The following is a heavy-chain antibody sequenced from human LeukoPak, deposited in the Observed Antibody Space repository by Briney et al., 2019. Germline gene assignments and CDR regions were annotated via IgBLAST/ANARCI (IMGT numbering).Heavy chain of an antibody. CDR1: GYTFTSYG. CDR2: ISAYNGNT. D-gene: IGHD3-10*01. V-gene: IGHV1-18*01. CDR3: AREYYYGSGSYYNDYYYYMDV. Sequence: GASVKVSCKASGYTFTSYGISWVRQAPGQGLEWMGWISAYNGNTNYAQKLQGRVTMTTDTSTSTAYMELRSLRSEDTAVYYCAREYYYGSGSYYNDYYYYMDVWGKGTTVTVSS. J-gene: IGHJ6*03.